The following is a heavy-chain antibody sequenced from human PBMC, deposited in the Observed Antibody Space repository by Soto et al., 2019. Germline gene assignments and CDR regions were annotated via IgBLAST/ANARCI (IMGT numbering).Heavy chain of an antibody. V-gene: IGHV1-2*04. Sequence: ASVKVSCKASGYTFTGYYMHWVRQAPGQGLEWMGWINPNSGGTNYAQKFQGWVTMTRDTSISTAYMELSRLRSDDTAVYYCARGTIVVVPAATDHYFDYWGQGTLVTVSS. CDR2: INPNSGGT. CDR3: ARGTIVVVPAATDHYFDY. J-gene: IGHJ4*02. CDR1: GYTFTGYY. D-gene: IGHD2-2*01.